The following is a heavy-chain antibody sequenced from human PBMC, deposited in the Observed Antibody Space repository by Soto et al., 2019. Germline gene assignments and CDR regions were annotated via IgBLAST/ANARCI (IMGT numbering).Heavy chain of an antibody. Sequence: ASVKVSCKASGYTFTSYGISWVRQAPGQGLEWMGWISAYNGNTNYAQKLQGRVTMTTDTSTSTAYMELRSLRSDDTAVYYCASDIHEFGVIMKLGYWGQGTLVSVSS. CDR2: ISAYNGNT. V-gene: IGHV1-18*04. D-gene: IGHD3-3*01. J-gene: IGHJ4*02. CDR3: ASDIHEFGVIMKLGY. CDR1: GYTFTSYG.